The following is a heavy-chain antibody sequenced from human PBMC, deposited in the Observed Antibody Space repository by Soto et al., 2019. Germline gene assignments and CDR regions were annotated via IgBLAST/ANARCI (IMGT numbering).Heavy chain of an antibody. CDR3: AREGYCSGGSCYFFDY. CDR2: MKQDGSEK. CDR1: GFTFSSYW. D-gene: IGHD2-15*01. V-gene: IGHV3-7*03. Sequence: EVQLVESGGGLVQPGGSLRLSCAASGFTFSSYWMSWVRQAPGKGLEWVANMKQDGSEKYYVDSVKGRFTISRDNAKNSLYLQMNSLRAEDTAVYYCAREGYCSGGSCYFFDYWGQGTLVTVSS. J-gene: IGHJ4*02.